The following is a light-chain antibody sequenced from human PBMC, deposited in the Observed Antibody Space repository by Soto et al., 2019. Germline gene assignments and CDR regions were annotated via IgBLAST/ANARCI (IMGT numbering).Light chain of an antibody. CDR2: DVS. J-gene: IGLJ2*01. Sequence: QSALTQPASVSGSPGQSITISCTGTSSDVGGYNYVSWYQQHPGKAPKLMIYDVSNRPSGVSNRFSGSKSGNTASLTISGLQAEDEADYYCSSYTSSSLVFGGGTKLTGL. CDR3: SSYTSSSLV. V-gene: IGLV2-14*01. CDR1: SSDVGGYNY.